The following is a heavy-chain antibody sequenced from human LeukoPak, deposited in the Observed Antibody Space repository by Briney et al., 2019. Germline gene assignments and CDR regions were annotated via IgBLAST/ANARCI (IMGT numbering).Heavy chain of an antibody. J-gene: IGHJ4*02. CDR1: GFTFSSYT. Sequence: GGSLRLSCAASGFTFSSYTVHWVRQAPGKGLDWVAVMSNDGSNKYYADSVKGRFTISRDNSKNTLYLQVNSLRAEDTAVYYCASPSRGGWSHPQDYWGQGTLVTVSS. CDR2: MSNDGSNK. V-gene: IGHV3-30*01. D-gene: IGHD6-19*01. CDR3: ASPSRGGWSHPQDY.